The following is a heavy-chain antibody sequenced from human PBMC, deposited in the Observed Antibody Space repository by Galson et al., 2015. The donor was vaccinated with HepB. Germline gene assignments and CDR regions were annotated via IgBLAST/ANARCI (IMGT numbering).Heavy chain of an antibody. CDR2: IVQDGSEK. CDR1: GFTFSAYW. V-gene: IGHV3-7*01. D-gene: IGHD1-26*01. J-gene: IGHJ6*03. CDR3: ARVGNGYMDV. Sequence: SLRLSCAASGFTFSAYWMSWFRQAPGKGLEWVANIVQDGSEKYYANSVKGRSTMSRDNAKNSLYLQMDGLRVEDTAVYYCARVGNGYMDVWGKGTTVTVS.